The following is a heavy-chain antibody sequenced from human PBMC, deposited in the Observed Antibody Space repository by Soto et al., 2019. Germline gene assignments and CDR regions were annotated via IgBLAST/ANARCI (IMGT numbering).Heavy chain of an antibody. CDR3: GADPSHCGGGRCHPWTWSEP. V-gene: IGHV3-33*01. CDR2: IWYDGSNT. D-gene: IGHD2-21*01. CDR1: KFNFRSYG. Sequence: SLRHCCAESKFNFRSYGRHWVRQAQGKGLEWVAAIWYDGSNTYYADSVKGRFTIPRDKSKNTLYLQMNGLRAEDPAVDYCGADPSHCGGGRCHPWTWSEPWRHGTLVTVSS. J-gene: IGHJ5*02.